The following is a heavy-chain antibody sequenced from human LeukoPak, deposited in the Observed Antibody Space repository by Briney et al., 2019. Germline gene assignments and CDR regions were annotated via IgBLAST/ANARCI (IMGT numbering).Heavy chain of an antibody. CDR2: INHSGST. V-gene: IGHV4-34*01. Sequence: PSETLSLTCAVYGGSFSGYYWSWIRQPPGKGLEWIGEINHSGSTNYNPSLKSRVTISVDTSKNQFSLKLSSVTAADTAVYYCASYGIAAAVDYWGQGTLVTVSS. CDR1: GGSFSGYY. J-gene: IGHJ4*02. CDR3: ASYGIAAAVDY. D-gene: IGHD6-13*01.